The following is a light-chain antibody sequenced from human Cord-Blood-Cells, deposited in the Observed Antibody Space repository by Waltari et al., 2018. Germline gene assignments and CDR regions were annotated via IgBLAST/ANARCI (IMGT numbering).Light chain of an antibody. Sequence: SSELTPDPAVSVALGQTVRITCQGDSLRSYYSSWYQQKPGKAPVLVIYGKNNRPSGIPDRFSGSSSGNTASLTITGAQAEDEADYYCNSRDSSGNHLVFGGGTKLTVL. V-gene: IGLV3-19*01. CDR1: SLRSYY. J-gene: IGLJ3*02. CDR3: NSRDSSGNHLV. CDR2: GKN.